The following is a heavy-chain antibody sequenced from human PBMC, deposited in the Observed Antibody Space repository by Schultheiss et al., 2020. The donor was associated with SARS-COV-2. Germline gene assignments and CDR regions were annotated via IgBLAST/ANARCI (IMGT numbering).Heavy chain of an antibody. CDR1: GFSLSTSAMC. CDR2: IDWDDDK. D-gene: IGHD3-22*01. V-gene: IGHV2-70*12. CDR3: ARSYDSSGYYSVSIFDY. J-gene: IGHJ4*02. Sequence: SGPTLVKPTQTLTLTCTFSGFSLSTSAMCVSWIRQPPGKALEWLALIDWDDDKYYRTSLKTRLTISKDTSKNQVVLTMTNMDPVDTATYYCARSYDSSGYYSVSIFDYWGQGTLVTVSS.